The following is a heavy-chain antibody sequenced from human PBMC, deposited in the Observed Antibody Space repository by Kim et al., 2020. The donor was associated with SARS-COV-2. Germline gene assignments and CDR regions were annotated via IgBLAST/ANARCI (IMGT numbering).Heavy chain of an antibody. CDR2: IYYSGST. CDR1: GGSISSGGYY. CDR3: ARGGRGVRYFDWLLPRFFDY. J-gene: IGHJ4*02. Sequence: SETLSLTCTVSGGSISSGGYYWSWIRQHPGKGLEWIGYIYYSGSTYYNPSLKSRVTISVDTSKNQFSLKLSSVTAADTAVYYCARGGRGVRYFDWLLPRFFDYWGQGTLVTVSS. V-gene: IGHV4-31*03. D-gene: IGHD3-9*01.